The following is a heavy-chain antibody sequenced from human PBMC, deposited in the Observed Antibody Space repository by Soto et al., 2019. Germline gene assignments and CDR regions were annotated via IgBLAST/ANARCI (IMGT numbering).Heavy chain of an antibody. CDR2: INHSGST. J-gene: IGHJ4*02. CDR1: GGSFSGYY. CDR3: ARRKVVIAKLPRSYYFDY. Sequence: SETLSLTCAVYGGSFSGYYWSWIRQPPGKGLEWNGEINHSGSTNYNPSLKSRVTISVDTSKNQFSLKLSSVTAADTAVYYCARRKVVIAKLPRSYYFDYWGQGTLVTVSS. V-gene: IGHV4-34*01. D-gene: IGHD2-21*01.